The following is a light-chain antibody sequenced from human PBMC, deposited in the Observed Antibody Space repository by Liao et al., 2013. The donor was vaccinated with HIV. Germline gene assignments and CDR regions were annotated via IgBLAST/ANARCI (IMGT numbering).Light chain of an antibody. V-gene: IGLV3-25*03. Sequence: SYELTQAPSVSVSPGQTARITCSGNALPKQYAYWYQQKPGQAPVLVISRDSERSSGIPERFAGSTSGTTVTLTISGVQAEDEADYYCLAWDSTTTAYVFGSGTKVTVL. J-gene: IGLJ1*01. CDR3: LAWDSTTTAYV. CDR2: RDS. CDR1: ALPKQY.